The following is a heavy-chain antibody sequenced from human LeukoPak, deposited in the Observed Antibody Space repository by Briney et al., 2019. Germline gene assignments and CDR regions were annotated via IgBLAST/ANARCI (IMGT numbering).Heavy chain of an antibody. CDR1: GYTFTSYG. D-gene: IGHD2-2*01. J-gene: IGHJ4*02. V-gene: IGHV1-18*01. CDR3: ARGARYQLLPLFDY. Sequence: ASVKVSCEASGYTFTSYGISWVRQAPGQGLEWMGWISAYNGNTNYAQKLQGRVTMTTDTSTSTAYMELRSLRSGDTAVYYCARGARYQLLPLFDYWGQGTLVTVSS. CDR2: ISAYNGNT.